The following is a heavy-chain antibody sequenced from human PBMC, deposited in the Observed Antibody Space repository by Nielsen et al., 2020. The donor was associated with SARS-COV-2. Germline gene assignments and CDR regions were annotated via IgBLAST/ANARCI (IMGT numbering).Heavy chain of an antibody. V-gene: IGHV4-34*01. J-gene: IGHJ4*02. CDR3: ARGRLWGLFDY. D-gene: IGHD7-27*01. CDR2: INHSGST. Sequence: GSLRLSCAVYGGSFSGYYWSWIRQPPGKGLEWIGEINHSGSTNYNPSLKSRVTISVDTSKNQFSLKLSSVTAADTAVYYCARGRLWGLFDYWGQGTLVTVSS. CDR1: GGSFSGYY.